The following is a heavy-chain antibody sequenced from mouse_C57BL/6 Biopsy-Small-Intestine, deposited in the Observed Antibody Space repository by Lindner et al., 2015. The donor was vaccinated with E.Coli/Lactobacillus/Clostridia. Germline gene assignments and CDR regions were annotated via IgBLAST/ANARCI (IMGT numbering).Heavy chain of an antibody. V-gene: IGHV1-54*01. CDR3: ARSEGSSGFLDY. D-gene: IGHD3-2*02. CDR1: GYAFTNYL. J-gene: IGHJ2*01. CDR2: INPGSGGT. Sequence: VQLQESGAELVRPGTSVKVSCKASGYAFTNYLIEWVKQRPGQGLEWIGVINPGSGGTNYNEKFKGKATLTADKSSSTAYMQLSSLTSEDSAVYYCARSEGSSGFLDYWGQGTTLTVSS.